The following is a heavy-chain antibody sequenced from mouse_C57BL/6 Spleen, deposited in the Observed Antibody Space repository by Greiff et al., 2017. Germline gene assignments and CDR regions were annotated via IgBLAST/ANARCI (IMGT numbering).Heavy chain of an antibody. D-gene: IGHD1-1*01. Sequence: VQLQQSGAELVKPGASVTLSCKASGYTFTEYTIHWVKQRSGQGLEWIGWFYPGSGSIKYNEKFKDKATLTADKSSSTVYMELSRLTSEDSAVYFCARHPYGSSYVEYAMDYWGQGTSVTVSS. CDR2: FYPGSGSI. CDR3: ARHPYGSSYVEYAMDY. CDR1: GYTFTEYT. J-gene: IGHJ4*01. V-gene: IGHV1-62-2*01.